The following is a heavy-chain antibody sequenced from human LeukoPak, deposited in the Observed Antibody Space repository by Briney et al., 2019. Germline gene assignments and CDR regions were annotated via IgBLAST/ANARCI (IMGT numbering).Heavy chain of an antibody. Sequence: SSETLSLTCAVYGGSFSGYYWSWIRQPPRKGLEWIGEINHSGSTNYNPSLKSRVTISVDTSKNQFSLKLSSVTAADTAVYYCARERKVLRIAVAGKGILDYWGQGTLVTVSS. J-gene: IGHJ4*02. D-gene: IGHD6-19*01. CDR3: ARERKVLRIAVAGKGILDY. V-gene: IGHV4-34*01. CDR1: GGSFSGYY. CDR2: INHSGST.